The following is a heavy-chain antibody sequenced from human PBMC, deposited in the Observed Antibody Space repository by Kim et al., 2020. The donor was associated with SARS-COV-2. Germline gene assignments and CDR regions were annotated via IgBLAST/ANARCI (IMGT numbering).Heavy chain of an antibody. Sequence: ASVKVSCKVSGYTLTELSMHWVRQAPGKGLEWMGGFDPEDGETIYAQKFQGRVTMTEDTSTDTAYMELSSLRSEDTAVYYCATAHVRYFDRLGYYGMDVWGQGTTVTVSS. CDR3: ATAHVRYFDRLGYYGMDV. J-gene: IGHJ6*02. V-gene: IGHV1-24*01. D-gene: IGHD3-9*01. CDR1: GYTLTELS. CDR2: FDPEDGET.